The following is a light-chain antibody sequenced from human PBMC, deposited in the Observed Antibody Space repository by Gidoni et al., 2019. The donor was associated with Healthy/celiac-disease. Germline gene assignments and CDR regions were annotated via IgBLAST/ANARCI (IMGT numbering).Light chain of an antibody. CDR1: QSLLHSNGYNY. J-gene: IGKJ2*04. CDR3: MQALQTPRS. Sequence: DIVMTQSPLSRPVTPGEPASISCRSSQSLLHSNGYNYLDWYLQKPGQSPQLLIYLGSNRASGVPDRFSGSGSGTDFTLKISRVDAVDVGVYYCMQALQTPRSFGQGTKLEIK. V-gene: IGKV2-28*01. CDR2: LGS.